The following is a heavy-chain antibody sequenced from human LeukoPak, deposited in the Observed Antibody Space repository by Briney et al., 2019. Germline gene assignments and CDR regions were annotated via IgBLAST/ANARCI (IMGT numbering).Heavy chain of an antibody. V-gene: IGHV3-49*03. CDR2: IRSKAYGGTT. CDR3: TRGLLYCSGGSCFSGHDAFDI. D-gene: IGHD2-15*01. CDR1: GFTFGDYA. Sequence: GGSLRLSCTASGFTFGDYAMSWFRQAPGKGLEWVGFIRSKAYGGTTEYAASVKGRFTISRDDSKSIAYLQMSSLKTEDTAVYYCTRGLLYCSGGSCFSGHDAFDIWGQGTMVTVSS. J-gene: IGHJ3*02.